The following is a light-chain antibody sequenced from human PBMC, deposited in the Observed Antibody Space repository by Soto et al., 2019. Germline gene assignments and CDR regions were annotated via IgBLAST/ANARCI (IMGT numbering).Light chain of an antibody. CDR3: SSYTSSSTYV. CDR2: DVT. Sequence: QSVLTQPASVSGSPGQSITISCTGNSSDVGGYNYVSWYQQHPGKAPKLMIYDVTNRPSGVSNRFSGSKSGYTASLTISGLQAEDEADYYCSSYTSSSTYVFGTGTKVTVL. V-gene: IGLV2-14*03. CDR1: SSDVGGYNY. J-gene: IGLJ1*01.